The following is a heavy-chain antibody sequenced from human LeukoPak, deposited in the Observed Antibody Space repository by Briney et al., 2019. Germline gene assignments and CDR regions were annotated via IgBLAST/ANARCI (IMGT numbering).Heavy chain of an antibody. CDR1: GFTFSSYA. Sequence: GGSLRLSCAASGFTFSSYAMHWVRQAPGKGLEWVAVISYDGSNKYYADSVKGRFTISRDNSKNTLYLQMNSLRAEDTAVYYCAKRMGGANFDYWGQGTLVTVSS. CDR2: ISYDGSNK. D-gene: IGHD1-26*01. CDR3: AKRMGGANFDY. J-gene: IGHJ4*02. V-gene: IGHV3-30-3*02.